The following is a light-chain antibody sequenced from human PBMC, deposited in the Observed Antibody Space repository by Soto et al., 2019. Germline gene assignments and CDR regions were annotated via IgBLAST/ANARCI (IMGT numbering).Light chain of an antibody. CDR3: QQYGGSLTYT. CDR1: QFVSTR. CDR2: DAY. J-gene: IGKJ2*01. V-gene: IGKV3-15*01. Sequence: EIVVTQSPATLSASPGERVTLTCRASQFVSTRLAWYQQRPGQVPRLLIYDAYTRALGISARFSGSGSGTEFTLTISSLQSEDFAVYYCQQYGGSLTYTFGQGTKLEI.